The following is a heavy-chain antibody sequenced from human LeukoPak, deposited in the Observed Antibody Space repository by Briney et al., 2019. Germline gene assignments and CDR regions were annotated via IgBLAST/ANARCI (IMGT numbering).Heavy chain of an antibody. CDR2: ISAYNGNT. V-gene: IGHV1-18*01. Sequence: ASVKVSCKASGYTLTSYGISWVRQAPGQGLEWMGWISAYNGNTNYAQKFQGRVTMTTDTSTSTAYMELRSLRSDDTAVYYCARDAQVTGTTPLDYWGQGTLVTVSS. J-gene: IGHJ4*02. D-gene: IGHD1-20*01. CDR1: GYTLTSYG. CDR3: ARDAQVTGTTPLDY.